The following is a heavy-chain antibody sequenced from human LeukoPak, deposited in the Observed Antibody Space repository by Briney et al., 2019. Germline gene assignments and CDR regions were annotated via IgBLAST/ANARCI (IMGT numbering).Heavy chain of an antibody. V-gene: IGHV1-18*01. CDR2: ISAYNGDK. D-gene: IGHD3-22*01. Sequence: GASVKVSCKASGYTFTNYAFSWVRQAPGQGLEWMGWISAYNGDKNYAQKLQGRVTMTTDTSTRTAYMELRSLSSDDTAVYYCARASASPTNSNSYYFETTKKNAFDIWGQGTMVTVSS. J-gene: IGHJ3*02. CDR1: GYTFTNYA. CDR3: ARASASPTNSNSYYFETTKKNAFDI.